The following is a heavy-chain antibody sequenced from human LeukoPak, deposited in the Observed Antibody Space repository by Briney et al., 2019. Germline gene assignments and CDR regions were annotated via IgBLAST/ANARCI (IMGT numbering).Heavy chain of an antibody. J-gene: IGHJ3*02. Sequence: SSETLSLTCTVSGGSISSSSYYWGWIRQPPGKGLEWIGSIYYSGSTYYNPSLKSRVTISVDTSKNQFSLKLSSVTAADTAVYYCARDYDILTGSHAFDIWGQGTMVTVSS. CDR3: ARDYDILTGSHAFDI. D-gene: IGHD3-9*01. V-gene: IGHV4-39*07. CDR1: GGSISSSSYY. CDR2: IYYSGST.